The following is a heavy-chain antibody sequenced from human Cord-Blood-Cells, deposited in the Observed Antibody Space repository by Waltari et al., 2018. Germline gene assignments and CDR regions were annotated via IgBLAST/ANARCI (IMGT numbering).Heavy chain of an antibody. D-gene: IGHD6-6*01. Sequence: QVQLQESGPGLVKPSQTLSLTCTVSGGSISSGGYSWSWIRQHPGKGLEWIGYIYYSGSTYYNPSLKSRVTISVDTSKNQFSLKLSSVTAADTAVYYCARSPSIAARPLFDYWGQGTLVTVSS. CDR1: GGSISSGGYS. V-gene: IGHV4-31*03. J-gene: IGHJ4*02. CDR3: ARSPSIAARPLFDY. CDR2: IYYSGST.